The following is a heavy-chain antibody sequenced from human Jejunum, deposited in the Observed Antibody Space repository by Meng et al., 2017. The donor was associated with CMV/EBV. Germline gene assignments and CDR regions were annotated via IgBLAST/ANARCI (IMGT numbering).Heavy chain of an antibody. V-gene: IGHV1-46*01. CDR3: ARGTQGAYLDI. J-gene: IGHJ4*02. Sequence: SCKASGYKFTDYYLHWVRQDPGQDLEWMEIINPSRGITDFAQKFRDRLTMNRDTSTTTVYMELSSLTSDDTAVYYCARGTQGAYLDIWGQGTLVTVSS. CDR1: GYKFTDYY. D-gene: IGHD3-16*01. CDR2: INPSRGIT.